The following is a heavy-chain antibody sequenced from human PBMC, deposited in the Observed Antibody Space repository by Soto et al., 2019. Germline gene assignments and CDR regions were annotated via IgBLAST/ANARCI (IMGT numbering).Heavy chain of an antibody. Sequence: ASVKLSCKASGYTFTSYAMHWVRQAPGQRLEWMGWINAGNGNTKYSQRFQGRVTITRDTSANTAYMELSSLRSEDTAVYYCARDYYYDSSGYSLYYFDYWGQGTLVTVSS. CDR1: GYTFTSYA. CDR3: ARDYYYDSSGYSLYYFDY. V-gene: IGHV1-3*01. J-gene: IGHJ4*02. CDR2: INAGNGNT. D-gene: IGHD3-22*01.